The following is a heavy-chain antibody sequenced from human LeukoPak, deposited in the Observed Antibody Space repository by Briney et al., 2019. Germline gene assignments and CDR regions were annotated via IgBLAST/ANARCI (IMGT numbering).Heavy chain of an antibody. CDR1: GGSISSYY. CDR2: IYYSGNT. J-gene: IGHJ3*02. D-gene: IGHD3-3*01. CDR3: ARHDSEWLGGGFGI. V-gene: IGHV4-59*01. Sequence: SETLSLTCTVSGGSISSYYWNWIRQPPGKGLEWIGYIYYSGNTNYNPSLESRVTISIDTSKSQISLGLSSVTAADTAVYYCARHDSEWLGGGFGIWGQGTMVTVSS.